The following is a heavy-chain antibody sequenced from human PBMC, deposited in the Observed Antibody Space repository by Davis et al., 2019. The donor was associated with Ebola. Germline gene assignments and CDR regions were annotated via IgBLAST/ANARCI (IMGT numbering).Heavy chain of an antibody. CDR2: INPSGGST. Sequence: ASVKVSCKASGYTFTSYYMHWVRQAPGQGLEWMGIINPSGGSTSYAQKFQGRVTITADKSTSTAYMELSSLRSEDTAVYYCARDVGTAAAGYSSSGEAYWGQGTLVTVSS. V-gene: IGHV1-46*01. D-gene: IGHD6-13*01. CDR1: GYTFTSYY. J-gene: IGHJ4*02. CDR3: ARDVGTAAAGYSSSGEAY.